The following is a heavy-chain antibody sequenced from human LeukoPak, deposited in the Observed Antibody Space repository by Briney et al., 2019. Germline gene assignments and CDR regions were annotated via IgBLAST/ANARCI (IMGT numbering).Heavy chain of an antibody. J-gene: IGHJ4*02. CDR3: ARDHSNWNYAPDF. D-gene: IGHD1-7*01. V-gene: IGHV1-18*01. CDR1: GYTFTRYG. Sequence: ASVKVSCKASGYTFTRYGISWVRQAPGQGLQWPGWISASNGNTNYAQKFRDRVTMSTDTSTGTAYLDVRSLTSDDTAVYYCARDHSNWNYAPDFWGQGTLVIVSS. CDR2: ISASNGNT.